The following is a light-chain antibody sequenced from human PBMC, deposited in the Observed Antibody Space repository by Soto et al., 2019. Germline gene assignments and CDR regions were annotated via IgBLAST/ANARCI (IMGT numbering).Light chain of an antibody. CDR1: QSIDNNH. J-gene: IGKJ4*01. CDR2: GTS. V-gene: IGKV3-20*01. Sequence: EIVLTQSPGTLSLSPGERVTLSCRASQSIDNNHLAWYQQRPGQAPGLLIHGTSNRATGIPARFSGSGSGTDFTLTFSRLEPEDFAVYYCEYYGSSITFGGGTKVEIK. CDR3: EYYGSSIT.